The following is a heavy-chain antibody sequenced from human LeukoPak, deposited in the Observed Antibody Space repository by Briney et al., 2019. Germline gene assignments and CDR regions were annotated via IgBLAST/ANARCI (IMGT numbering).Heavy chain of an antibody. D-gene: IGHD6-13*01. CDR1: GYSSTSYW. CDR2: IYPGDSDT. CDR3: ARQGRSSWSAFDI. V-gene: IGHV5-51*01. J-gene: IGHJ3*02. Sequence: GESLKISCKGSGYSSTSYWIGWVRQMPGKGLEWMGIIYPGDSDTRYSPSFQGQVTISADKSISTAYLQWSSLKASDTAMYYCARQGRSSWSAFDIWGQGTMVTVSS.